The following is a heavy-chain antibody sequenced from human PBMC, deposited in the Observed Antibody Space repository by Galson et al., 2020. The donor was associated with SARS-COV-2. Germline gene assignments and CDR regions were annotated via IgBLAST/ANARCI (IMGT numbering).Heavy chain of an antibody. CDR2: INPNSGGT. J-gene: IGHJ5*02. CDR3: ASRAAAGTGGAPWFDP. Sequence: ASVKVSCKASGYTFTGYYMHWVRQAPGQGLEWMGWINPNSGGTNYAQKFQGRVTMTRDTSISTAYMELSRLRSDDTAVYYCASRAAAGTGGAPWFDPWGQGTLVTVSS. CDR1: GYTFTGYY. D-gene: IGHD6-13*01. V-gene: IGHV1-2*02.